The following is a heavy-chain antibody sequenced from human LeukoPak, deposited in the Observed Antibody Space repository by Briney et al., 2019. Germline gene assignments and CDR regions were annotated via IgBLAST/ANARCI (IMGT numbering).Heavy chain of an antibody. CDR1: GFTFSSSA. D-gene: IGHD3-3*01. J-gene: IGHJ3*02. CDR3: AREFRALEKKWFFLEWSHDAFDI. Sequence: GGSLRLSCAASGFTFSSSAMRWVRQAPGKGLEWVSAISGSGGSTYYADSVKGRFTISRDNSKNTLYLQMNSLRAEDTAVYYCAREFRALEKKWFFLEWSHDAFDIWGQGTMVTVSS. CDR2: ISGSGGST. V-gene: IGHV3-23*01.